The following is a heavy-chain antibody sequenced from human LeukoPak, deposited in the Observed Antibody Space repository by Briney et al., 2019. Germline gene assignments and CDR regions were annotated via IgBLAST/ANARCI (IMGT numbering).Heavy chain of an antibody. CDR1: GVSFSGYY. CDR2: INHSGST. D-gene: IGHD2-2*01. CDR3: ARDVVPAVRTAWFDP. V-gene: IGHV4-34*01. Sequence: SETLSLTCAVYGVSFSGYYWSWIRQPPGKGLEWIGEINHSGSTNYNPSLKSRVTISVDTSKNQFSLKLSSVTAADTAVYYCARDVVPAVRTAWFDPWGQGTLVTVSS. J-gene: IGHJ5*02.